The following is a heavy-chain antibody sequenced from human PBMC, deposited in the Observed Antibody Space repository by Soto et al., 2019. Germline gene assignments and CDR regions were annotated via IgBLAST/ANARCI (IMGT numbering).Heavy chain of an antibody. CDR1: GYTFTRYD. J-gene: IGHJ6*02. D-gene: IGHD4-17*01. Sequence: GASVKVSCKASGYTFTRYDMHWVRQAPGQGLEWMGIINPSGGSTSYAQKFQGRVTMTRDTSTSTVYMELSSLRSEDTAVYYCARDGAPTTVDYYYYGMDVWGQGTTVTV. CDR2: INPSGGST. CDR3: ARDGAPTTVDYYYYGMDV. V-gene: IGHV1-46*01.